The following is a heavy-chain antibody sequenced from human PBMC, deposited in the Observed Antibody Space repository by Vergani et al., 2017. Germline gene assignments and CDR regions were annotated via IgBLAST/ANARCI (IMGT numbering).Heavy chain of an antibody. Sequence: QLQLQESGPGLVKPSETLSLTCTVSGGSISSSSYYWGWIRQPPGTGLEWIGSIYYSGSTYYNPSLKSRVTISVDTSKNQFSLKLSSVTAADTAVYYCARLWFGELLSGEADAFDIWGQGTMVTVSS. J-gene: IGHJ3*02. CDR1: GGSISSSSYY. D-gene: IGHD3-10*01. V-gene: IGHV4-39*01. CDR3: ARLWFGELLSGEADAFDI. CDR2: IYYSGST.